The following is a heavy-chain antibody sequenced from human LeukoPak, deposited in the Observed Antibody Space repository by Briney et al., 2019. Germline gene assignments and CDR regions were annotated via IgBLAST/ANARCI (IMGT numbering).Heavy chain of an antibody. J-gene: IGHJ4*02. Sequence: SQTLSLTCTVSGDSISSGLYYWSWIRQPAGRGLEWVGRILTTGNTDYNASLESRVTISVDTSKNVFSMNLTSVTATDTAVYFCGRLGSGTLEFDSWGRGTLVTVSS. CDR3: GRLGSGTLEFDS. V-gene: IGHV4-61*02. D-gene: IGHD1-7*01. CDR1: GDSISSGLYY. CDR2: ILTTGNT.